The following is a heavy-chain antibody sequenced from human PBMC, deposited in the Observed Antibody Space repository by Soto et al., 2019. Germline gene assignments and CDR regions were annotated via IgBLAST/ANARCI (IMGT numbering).Heavy chain of an antibody. V-gene: IGHV3-23*01. D-gene: IGHD6-19*01. Sequence: GGSLRLSCAASGFTFSSYAMSWVRQAPGKGLEWVSAISGSGGSTYYADSVKGRFTISRDNSKNTLYLQMNNLRAEDTAVYYCAKGYSSGWYSDYGMDVWGQGTTVTVSS. CDR2: ISGSGGST. CDR3: AKGYSSGWYSDYGMDV. CDR1: GFTFSSYA. J-gene: IGHJ6*02.